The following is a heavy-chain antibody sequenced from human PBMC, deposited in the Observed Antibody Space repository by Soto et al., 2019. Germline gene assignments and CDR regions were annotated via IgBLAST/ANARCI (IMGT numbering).Heavy chain of an antibody. CDR3: AGRYGSGWGTVETGRYYYYGMDV. V-gene: IGHV4-38-2*01. J-gene: IGHJ6*02. Sequence: SETLSLTCAVSGYSISSGYYCGWIRQPPGKGLEGSGSIYHSGSTYYNPSLKSRFTISVDTPKNQFSLKLSSVTAADTAVYCCAGRYGSGWGTVETGRYYYYGMDVWGQGTTVTVSS. CDR1: GYSISSGYY. CDR2: IYHSGST. D-gene: IGHD6-19*01.